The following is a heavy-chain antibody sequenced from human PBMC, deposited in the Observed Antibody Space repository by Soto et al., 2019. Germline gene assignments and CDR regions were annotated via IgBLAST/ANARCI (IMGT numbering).Heavy chain of an antibody. CDR3: ARATTVFPYYFDY. CDR1: GCTFSSYA. D-gene: IGHD4-17*01. Sequence: ASVKVSCKASGCTFSSYAISWVRQAPGQGLEWMGGIIPIFGTANYAQKFQGRVTITADESTSTAYMELSSLRSEDTAVYYCARATTVFPYYFDYWGQGTLVTVSS. V-gene: IGHV1-69*13. J-gene: IGHJ4*02. CDR2: IIPIFGTA.